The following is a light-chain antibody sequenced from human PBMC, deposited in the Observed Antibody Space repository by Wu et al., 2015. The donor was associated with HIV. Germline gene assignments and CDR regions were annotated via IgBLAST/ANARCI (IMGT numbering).Light chain of an antibody. CDR2: DAS. CDR1: QSVGSD. Sequence: IVLSQSPATLSLSPGERATLSCRASQSVGSDLAWYLQMPGQAPRLLIYDASNRATGIPARFSGSGSGTDFTLTISSLEPEDFAVYYCQQYGSSPYSFGQGTKLEIK. CDR3: QQYGSSPYS. J-gene: IGKJ2*03. V-gene: IGKV3-11*01.